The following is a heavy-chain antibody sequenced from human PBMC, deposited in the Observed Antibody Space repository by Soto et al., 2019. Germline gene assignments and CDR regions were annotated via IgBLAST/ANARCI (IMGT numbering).Heavy chain of an antibody. CDR3: VRVPAASSWFDP. D-gene: IGHD2-15*01. J-gene: IGHJ5*02. CDR2: VYYSGST. CDR1: GGSIFSSY. Sequence: SETLSLTCTVSGGSIFSSYWTWIRQPPGKGLEWIGNVYYSGSTNYNPSLKSRITISVDTSKNQFSLNLSSVTAADTAVYYCVRVPAASSWFDPWGQGTLVTVSS. V-gene: IGHV4-59*01.